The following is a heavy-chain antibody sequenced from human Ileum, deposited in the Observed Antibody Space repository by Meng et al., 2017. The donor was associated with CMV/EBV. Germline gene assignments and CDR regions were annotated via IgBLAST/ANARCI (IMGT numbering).Heavy chain of an antibody. CDR3: ARAEILWFGELPNWLDP. Sequence: YNSANDAISWVRQAPGQGLEWMGWINANNGYTNYAQKLQGRVTVTIDTSTSTAYMELRTLRSDDTAVYYCARAEILWFGELPNWLDPWGQGTLVTVSS. CDR1: YNSANDA. V-gene: IGHV1-18*01. J-gene: IGHJ5*02. CDR2: INANNGYT. D-gene: IGHD3-10*01.